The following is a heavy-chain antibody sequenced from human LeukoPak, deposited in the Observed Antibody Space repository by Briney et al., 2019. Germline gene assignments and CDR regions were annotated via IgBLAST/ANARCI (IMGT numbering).Heavy chain of an antibody. Sequence: ASVKVSCKASGYTFTSYDINWVRQATGQGLEWMGWMNPNSGNTGYAQKFQGRVTMARNTSISTAYMELSSLRSEDTAVYYCARGVAFWIRGVITYYFDYWGQGTLVTVSS. CDR1: GYTFTSYD. V-gene: IGHV1-8*01. CDR2: MNPNSGNT. D-gene: IGHD3-10*01. CDR3: ARGVAFWIRGVITYYFDY. J-gene: IGHJ4*02.